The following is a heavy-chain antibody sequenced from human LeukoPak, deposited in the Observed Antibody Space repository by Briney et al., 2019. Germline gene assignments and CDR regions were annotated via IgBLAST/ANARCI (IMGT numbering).Heavy chain of an antibody. CDR1: GFTFSTYG. CDR3: AKSGIAAAGQRGYFDY. J-gene: IGHJ4*02. V-gene: IGHV3-30*18. D-gene: IGHD6-13*01. CDR2: ISNDRSNK. Sequence: GGSLRLSCAASGFTFSTYGIHWVRQAPGKGLEWVAVISNDRSNKYYADSVKGRFTISRDNSKNTVYLQMNSLRGEDTAVYYCAKSGIAAAGQRGYFDYWGQGTLVTVSS.